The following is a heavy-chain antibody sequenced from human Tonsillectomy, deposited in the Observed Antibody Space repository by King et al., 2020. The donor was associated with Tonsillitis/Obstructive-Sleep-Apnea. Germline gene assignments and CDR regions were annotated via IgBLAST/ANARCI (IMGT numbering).Heavy chain of an antibody. Sequence: VQLVESGGGLVKPGGSLKLSCAASGFTFNDARMNWVRQAPGKGLEWLGRIKRTSDGGTTDYAAPVKGRFVISRDDSRNTLFLQMNSLKTEDTAVYYCAAGAGMTDSDYWGQGTLVTVSS. CDR1: GFTFNDAR. CDR3: AAGAGMTDSDY. V-gene: IGHV3-15*01. D-gene: IGHD1-26*01. CDR2: IKRTSDGGTT. J-gene: IGHJ4*02.